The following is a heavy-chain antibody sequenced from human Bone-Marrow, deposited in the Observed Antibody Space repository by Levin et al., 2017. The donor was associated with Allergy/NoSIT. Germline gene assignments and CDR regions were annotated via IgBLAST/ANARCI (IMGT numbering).Heavy chain of an antibody. CDR3: ARVGPTDYYDSSGYYLDYFDY. CDR2: INPNSGGT. Sequence: VASVKVSCKASGYTFTGYYMHWVRQAPGQGLEWMGWINPNSGGTNYAQKFQGRVTMTRDTSISTAYMELSRLRSDDTAVYYCARVGPTDYYDSSGYYLDYFDYWGQGTLVTVSS. J-gene: IGHJ4*02. CDR1: GYTFTGYY. D-gene: IGHD3-22*01. V-gene: IGHV1-2*02.